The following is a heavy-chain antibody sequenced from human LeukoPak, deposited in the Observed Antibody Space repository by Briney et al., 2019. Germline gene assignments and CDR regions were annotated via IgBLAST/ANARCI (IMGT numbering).Heavy chain of an antibody. CDR1: GGSISSYY. D-gene: IGHD3-10*01. J-gene: IGHJ4*02. Sequence: AETLSLTCTVSGGSISSYYWSWIRQPPGKGLEWIGYIYYSGSNNYNPSLKSRVTISVDPSKNHFSLKLSSVTAADTAVYYCARYYYGSGSFDYWGQGTLVTVSS. V-gene: IGHV4-59*12. CDR3: ARYYYGSGSFDY. CDR2: IYYSGSN.